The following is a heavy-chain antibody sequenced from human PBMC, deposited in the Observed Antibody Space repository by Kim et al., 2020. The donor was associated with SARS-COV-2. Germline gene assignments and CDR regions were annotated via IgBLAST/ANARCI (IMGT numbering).Heavy chain of an antibody. V-gene: IGHV4-39*01. D-gene: IGHD5-12*01. Sequence: SETLSLTCTVSGGSISSGSYYWGWIRQPPGKGLEWIGYIYYSGSTYYNPSLKSRVTISVDTSKNQFSLKLSSVTAADTAVYYCARQARRWLQLRSHNFDYWGEETIVTVSS. CDR2: IYYSGST. J-gene: IGHJ4*02. CDR3: ARQARRWLQLRSHNFDY. CDR1: GGSISSGSYY.